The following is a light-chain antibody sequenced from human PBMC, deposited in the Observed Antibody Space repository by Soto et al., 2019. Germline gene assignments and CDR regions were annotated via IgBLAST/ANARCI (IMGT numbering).Light chain of an antibody. CDR3: GSFTTTGTVV. V-gene: IGLV2-14*01. Sequence: QSALTQPASVSGSPGQSITISCTGTSSDVATYNYVSWYRQHPGKAPKLIIYDVTNRPSGVSNRFSASKSGNTASLTLSGLQAEDEADYYCGSFTTTGTVVFGGGTKLTVL. CDR1: SSDVATYNY. J-gene: IGLJ2*01. CDR2: DVT.